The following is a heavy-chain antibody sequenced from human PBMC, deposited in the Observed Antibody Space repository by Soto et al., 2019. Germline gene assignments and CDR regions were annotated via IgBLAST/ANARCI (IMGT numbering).Heavy chain of an antibody. V-gene: IGHV1-3*01. CDR3: ARDNVITFGGVIVRNNWFDP. Sequence: ASVKVSCKASGYTFTSYAMHWVRQAPGQRLEWMGWINAGNGNTKYSQKFQGRVTITRDTSASTAYMELSSLRSEDTAVYYCARDNVITFGGVIVRNNWFDPWGQGTLVTVSS. D-gene: IGHD3-16*02. J-gene: IGHJ5*02. CDR1: GYTFTSYA. CDR2: INAGNGNT.